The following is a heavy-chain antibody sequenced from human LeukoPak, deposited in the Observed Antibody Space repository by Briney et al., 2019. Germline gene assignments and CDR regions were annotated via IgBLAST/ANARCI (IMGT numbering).Heavy chain of an antibody. Sequence: GESLQISCQGSGYSFASYWIGWVRQMPGKGLDWMGIIYPGDSDTRYSPSFQGQVTISADKSINTAYLQWSSLKASDTAMYFCARQGSYFDYWGQGTLVTVSS. CDR1: GYSFASYW. CDR3: ARQGSYFDY. J-gene: IGHJ4*02. D-gene: IGHD3-10*01. CDR2: IYPGDSDT. V-gene: IGHV5-51*01.